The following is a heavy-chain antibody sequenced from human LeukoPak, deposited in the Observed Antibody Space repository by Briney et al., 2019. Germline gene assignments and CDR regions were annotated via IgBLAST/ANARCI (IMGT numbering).Heavy chain of an antibody. Sequence: SETLSLTCTVSGGSISSGSYYWSWIRQPAGKGLEWIGYIYYSGSTNYNPSLKSRVTISVDTSKNQFSLKLSSVTAADTAVYYCAGSAGDFDWLLFDYWGQGTLVTVSS. D-gene: IGHD3-9*01. V-gene: IGHV4-61*10. CDR2: IYYSGST. J-gene: IGHJ4*02. CDR1: GGSISSGSYY. CDR3: AGSAGDFDWLLFDY.